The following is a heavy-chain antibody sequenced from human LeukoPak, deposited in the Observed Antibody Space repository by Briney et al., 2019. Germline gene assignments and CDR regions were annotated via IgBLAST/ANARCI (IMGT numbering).Heavy chain of an antibody. Sequence: GGSLRLSCAASGFTFSSYSMNWVRQAPGKGLEWVSCIYSGGSTYYADSVKGRFTISRDNSKNTLYLQMNSLRAEDTAVYYCARDLVRGVNGYYYYGMDVWGQGTTVTVSS. V-gene: IGHV3-53*01. J-gene: IGHJ6*02. CDR1: GFTFSSYS. D-gene: IGHD3-10*01. CDR2: IYSGGST. CDR3: ARDLVRGVNGYYYYGMDV.